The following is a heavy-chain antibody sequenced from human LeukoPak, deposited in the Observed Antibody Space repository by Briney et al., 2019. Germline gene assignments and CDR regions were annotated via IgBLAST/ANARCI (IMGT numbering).Heavy chain of an antibody. J-gene: IGHJ6*02. CDR1: GGSFSGYY. D-gene: IGHD5-12*01. CDR2: INHSGST. CDR3: ARHVREMATIVSYYYYGMDV. Sequence: SETLSLTCAVYGGSFSGYYWSWIRQPPGKGLEWIGEINHSGSTNYNPSLKSRVTISVDTSKKQFSLKLSSVTAADTAVYYCARHVREMATIVSYYYYGMDVWGQGTTVTVSS. V-gene: IGHV4-34*01.